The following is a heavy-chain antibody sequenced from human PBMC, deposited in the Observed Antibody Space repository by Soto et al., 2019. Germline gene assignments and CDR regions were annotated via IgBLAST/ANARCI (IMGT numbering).Heavy chain of an antibody. Sequence: GGSLRLSCAASGFTFSSYAMHWVRQAPGKGLEWVAVISYDGSNKYYADSVKGRFTIYRDNSKNTLYLQMNSLRAEDTAVYYCARGDEEFDYWGQGTLVTVSS. CDR2: ISYDGSNK. CDR3: ARGDEEFDY. V-gene: IGHV3-30-3*01. D-gene: IGHD2-21*02. J-gene: IGHJ4*02. CDR1: GFTFSSYA.